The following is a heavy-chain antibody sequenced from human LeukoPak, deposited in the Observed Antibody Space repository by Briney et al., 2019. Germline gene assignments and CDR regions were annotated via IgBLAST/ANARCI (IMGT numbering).Heavy chain of an antibody. V-gene: IGHV1-18*01. CDR2: ISAYNGNT. CDR3: ARDQVARDIVVLLTATGTIDY. Sequence: ASVKVSCKASGYTFTSYGISWVRQAPGQGLEWMGGISAYNGNTNYAQKLQGRGTMTTDTPTSTAYMELRSPRSDDTAVYFCARDQVARDIVVLLTATGTIDYWGQGTLVTVSS. CDR1: GYTFTSYG. J-gene: IGHJ4*02. D-gene: IGHD2-15*01.